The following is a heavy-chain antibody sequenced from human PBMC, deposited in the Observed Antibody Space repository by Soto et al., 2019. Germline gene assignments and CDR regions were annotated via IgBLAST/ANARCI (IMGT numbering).Heavy chain of an antibody. CDR3: ARVVSSSSAFGAFDI. CDR1: GGSFSGYY. D-gene: IGHD6-6*01. CDR2: INHSGST. Sequence: SETLSLTCAVYGGSFSGYYWSWIRQPPGKGLEWIGEINHSGSTNYNPSLKSRVTISVDTSKNQFSLKLSSVTAADTAVYYCARVVSSSSAFGAFDIWGQGTMVTVSS. V-gene: IGHV4-34*01. J-gene: IGHJ3*02.